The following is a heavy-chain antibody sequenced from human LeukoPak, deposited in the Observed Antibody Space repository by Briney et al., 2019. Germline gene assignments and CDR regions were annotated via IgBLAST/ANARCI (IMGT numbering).Heavy chain of an antibody. D-gene: IGHD1-26*01. J-gene: IGHJ3*02. Sequence: SETLSLTCTVSGGSISSYYWSWIRQPPGKGLEWIGYIYYSGSTNYNPSLKSRVTISVDTSKNQFSLKLSSVAAADTAVYYCARQSLWELLAFDIWGQGTMVTVSS. CDR2: IYYSGST. CDR1: GGSISSYY. V-gene: IGHV4-59*08. CDR3: ARQSLWELLAFDI.